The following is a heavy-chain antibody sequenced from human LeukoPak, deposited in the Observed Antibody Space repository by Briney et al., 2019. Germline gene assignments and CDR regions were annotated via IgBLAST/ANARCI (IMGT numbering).Heavy chain of an antibody. CDR2: IIPIFGTA. CDR1: GGTFSSYA. CDR3: ARDCSSTSCYPH. V-gene: IGHV1-69*05. D-gene: IGHD2-2*01. Sequence: SVKVSCKASGGTFSSYAISWVRQAPGQGLEWMGGIIPIFGTANYAQKFQGRVTITTDESTSTAYMELSSLRSEDTAVYYCARDCSSTSCYPHWGQGTLVTVSS. J-gene: IGHJ4*02.